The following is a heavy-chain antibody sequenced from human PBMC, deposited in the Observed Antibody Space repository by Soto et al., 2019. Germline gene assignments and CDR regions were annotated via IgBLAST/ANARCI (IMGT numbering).Heavy chain of an antibody. CDR1: GDSISNTSYF. D-gene: IGHD3-3*01. Sequence: SETLSLTCTVSGDSISNTSYFWGWIRQTPGKGLEWIASVFFSGSAYYNSSLKSRVTISVDTSKNMFSLKLVSVTAADSSFYYCARLKSTYAASYYGGGFLDFWGRGTLVTVSS. V-gene: IGHV4-39*01. J-gene: IGHJ4*02. CDR2: VFFSGSA. CDR3: ARLKSTYAASYYGGGFLDF.